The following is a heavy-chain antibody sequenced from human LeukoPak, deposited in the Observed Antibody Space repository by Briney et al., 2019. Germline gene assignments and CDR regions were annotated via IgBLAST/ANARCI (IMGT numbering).Heavy chain of an antibody. D-gene: IGHD1/OR15-1a*01. CDR3: ARKPSGTAAFDI. V-gene: IGHV4-59*08. J-gene: IGHJ3*02. CDR1: GGSISSYY. Sequence: SETLSLTCAVSGGSISSYYWSWIRQSPGKGLEWIAYIYHSGNTNYNPSFKSRVTISVDTSKNQFSLKLTSVAAADTAIYYCARKPSGTAAFDIWGQGTMVTVSS. CDR2: IYHSGNT.